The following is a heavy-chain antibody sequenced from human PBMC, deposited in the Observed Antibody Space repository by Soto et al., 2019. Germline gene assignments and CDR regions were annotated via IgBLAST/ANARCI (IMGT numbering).Heavy chain of an antibody. CDR3: VRFWPPPAYDTENIYSDAFDF. CDR2: ISYSGST. Sequence: QLQLQESGPGLVRPSETLSLTCTVSGGYINSGTYYWVWIRQTPDTGLQWIARISYSGSTYYTPSLKRQINISVTTPKGLFSLMLGSETAEDTATSICVRFWPPPAYDTENIYSDAFDFWGQGIPVTVTS. V-gene: IGHV4-39*01. D-gene: IGHD3-9*01. J-gene: IGHJ4*02. CDR1: GGYINSGTYY.